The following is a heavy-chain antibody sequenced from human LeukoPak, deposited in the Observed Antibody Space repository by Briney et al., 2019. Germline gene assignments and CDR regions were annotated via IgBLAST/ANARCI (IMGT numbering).Heavy chain of an antibody. J-gene: IGHJ4*02. CDR2: INHSGST. CDR3: ARRSVTAIPTIGFDY. Sequence: SETLSLTCAVYGGSFSGYYWSWIRQPPGKGLEWIGEINHSGSTNYNPSLKSRVTISMDTSKNQFSLKLSSVTAADTAVYYCARRSVTAIPTIGFDYWGQGALVTVSS. V-gene: IGHV4-34*01. D-gene: IGHD2-21*02. CDR1: GGSFSGYY.